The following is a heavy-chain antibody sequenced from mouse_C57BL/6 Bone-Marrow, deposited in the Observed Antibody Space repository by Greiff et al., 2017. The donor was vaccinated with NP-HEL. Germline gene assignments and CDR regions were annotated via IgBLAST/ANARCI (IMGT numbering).Heavy chain of an antibody. Sequence: VQLQQPGAELVKPGASVKLSCKASGYTFNSYWMQWVKQRPGQGLEWIGEIDPSDSYTNYNQKFKGKATLTVDTSSSTAYMQLSSLTSEDSAVYYCARSSNGAMDYWGQGTSVTVSS. CDR1: GYTFNSYW. J-gene: IGHJ4*01. V-gene: IGHV1-50*01. CDR3: ARSSNGAMDY. CDR2: IDPSDSYT.